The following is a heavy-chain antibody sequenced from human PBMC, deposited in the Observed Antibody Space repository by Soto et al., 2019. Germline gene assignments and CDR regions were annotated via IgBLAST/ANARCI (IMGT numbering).Heavy chain of an antibody. CDR2: IGAYNGHT. Sequence: SVKVSGKDSCYTFTKSGISWVRQAPKQGLEWMGWIGAYNGHTKYAQKLQGRVTMTTDTSTSTAYMELRSLKSDDTAVYYCAREDYYDSSGYLPVRYYFGMDVWGQGTKVTGS. D-gene: IGHD3-22*01. J-gene: IGHJ6*02. CDR1: CYTFTKSG. V-gene: IGHV1-18*01. CDR3: AREDYYDSSGYLPVRYYFGMDV.